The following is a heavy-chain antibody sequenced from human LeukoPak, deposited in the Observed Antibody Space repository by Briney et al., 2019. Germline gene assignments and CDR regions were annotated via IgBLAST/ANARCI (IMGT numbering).Heavy chain of an antibody. CDR2: IYTSGST. D-gene: IGHD3-3*01. CDR1: GGSISSYY. J-gene: IGHJ4*02. V-gene: IGHV4-4*07. CDR3: ARNDFWSGYPDY. Sequence: SETLSLTCTVTGGSISSYYWSWIRQPAGKGLEWIGRIYTSGSTNYNPSLKSRVTMSVDTSKNQFSLKLSSVTAADTAVYYCARNDFWSGYPDYWGQGTLVTVSS.